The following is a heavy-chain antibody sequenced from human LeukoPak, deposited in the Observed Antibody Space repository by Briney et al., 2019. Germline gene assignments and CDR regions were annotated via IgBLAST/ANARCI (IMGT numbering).Heavy chain of an antibody. CDR2: INHSGST. D-gene: IGHD2-2*01. Sequence: PSETLSLTCTVSHYSISSNYYWGWIRQPPGKGLEWIGEINHSGSTNYNPSLKSRVTISVDTSKNQFSLKLSSVTAADTAVYYCASRMSRCSSTSCDTGPFFDYWGQGTLVTVSS. V-gene: IGHV4-38-2*02. CDR3: ASRMSRCSSTSCDTGPFFDY. CDR1: HYSISSNYY. J-gene: IGHJ4*02.